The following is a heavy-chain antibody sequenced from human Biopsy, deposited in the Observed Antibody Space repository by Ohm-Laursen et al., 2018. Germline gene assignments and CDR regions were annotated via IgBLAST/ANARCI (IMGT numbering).Heavy chain of an antibody. CDR3: ARGSNDFGGLYFPR. J-gene: IGHJ4*02. D-gene: IGHD4-23*01. CDR2: ISHTGYT. Sequence: TLSLTCSVSGASIKSFYWSWIRQSPGKGLQWIAFISHTGYTSYNASLKSRVTISVDTSRNRFSLRLSSLTAADTAVYYCARGSNDFGGLYFPRWGQGTLLTVSS. V-gene: IGHV4-59*01. CDR1: GASIKSFY.